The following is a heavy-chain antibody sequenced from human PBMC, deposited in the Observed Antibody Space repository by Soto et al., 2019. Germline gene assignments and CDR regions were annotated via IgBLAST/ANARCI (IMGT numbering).Heavy chain of an antibody. Sequence: GGSLRLSCAASGFTFDDYAMYWVRQGPGKGLEWVSRINSDGSSTSYADSVKGRFTISRDNAKNTLYLQMNSLRAEDTAVYYCARVPRGTPGGMDVWGQGTTVTVSS. J-gene: IGHJ6*02. CDR3: ARVPRGTPGGMDV. D-gene: IGHD1-1*01. CDR1: GFTFDDYA. CDR2: INSDGSST. V-gene: IGHV3-74*01.